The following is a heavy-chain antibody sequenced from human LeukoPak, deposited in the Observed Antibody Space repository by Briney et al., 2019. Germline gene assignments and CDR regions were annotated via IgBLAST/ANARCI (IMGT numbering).Heavy chain of an antibody. Sequence: ASVKVSCKVSGYTLTELSMHWVRQAPGKGLERMGGFDPEDGETIYAQKFQGRVTMTEDTSTDTAYMELSSLRSEDTAVYYCARDRGDTMIVVVSRANYYYGIDVWGQGTTVTVSS. CDR1: GYTLTELS. CDR2: FDPEDGET. J-gene: IGHJ6*02. D-gene: IGHD3-22*01. CDR3: ARDRGDTMIVVVSRANYYYGIDV. V-gene: IGHV1-24*01.